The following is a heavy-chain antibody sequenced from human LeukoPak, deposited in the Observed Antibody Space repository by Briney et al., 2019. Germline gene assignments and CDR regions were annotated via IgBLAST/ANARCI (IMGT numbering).Heavy chain of an antibody. CDR3: ARLGVYDFWSGYYTVVDP. CDR2: INHSGST. J-gene: IGHJ5*02. CDR1: GGSFSGYY. D-gene: IGHD3-3*01. Sequence: SETLSLTCAVYGGSFSGYYWSWIRQPPRKGLEWIGEINHSGSTNYNPSLKSRVTISVDTSKNQFSLKLSSVTAADTAVYYCARLGVYDFWSGYYTVVDPWGQGTLVTVSS. V-gene: IGHV4-34*01.